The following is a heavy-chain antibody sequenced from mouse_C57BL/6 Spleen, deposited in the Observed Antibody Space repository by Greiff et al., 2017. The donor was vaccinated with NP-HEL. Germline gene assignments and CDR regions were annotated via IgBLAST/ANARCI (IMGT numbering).Heavy chain of an antibody. CDR3: ARGRLDAMDY. CDR2: ISYDGSN. Sequence: EVQLKESGPGLVKPSQSLSLTCSVTGYSITSGYYWNWIRQFPGNKLEWMGYISYDGSNNYNPSLKNRISITRDTSKNQFFLKLNSVTTEDTATYYCARGRLDAMDYWGQGTSVTVSS. CDR1: GYSITSGYY. V-gene: IGHV3-6*01. J-gene: IGHJ4*01. D-gene: IGHD3-1*01.